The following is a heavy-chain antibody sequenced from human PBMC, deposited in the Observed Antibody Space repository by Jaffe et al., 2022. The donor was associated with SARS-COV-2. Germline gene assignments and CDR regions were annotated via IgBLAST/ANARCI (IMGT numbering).Heavy chain of an antibody. CDR1: GFTFSSYW. D-gene: IGHD5-18*01. Sequence: EVQLVESGGGLVQPGGSLRLSCAASGFTFSSYWMSWVRQAPGKGLEWVANIKQDGSEKYYVDSVKGRFTISRDNAKNSLYLQMNSLRAEDTAVYYCARGEQTHSYGYGYYYYGMDVWGQGTTVTVSS. CDR3: ARGEQTHSYGYGYYYYGMDV. CDR2: IKQDGSEK. V-gene: IGHV3-7*01. J-gene: IGHJ6*02.